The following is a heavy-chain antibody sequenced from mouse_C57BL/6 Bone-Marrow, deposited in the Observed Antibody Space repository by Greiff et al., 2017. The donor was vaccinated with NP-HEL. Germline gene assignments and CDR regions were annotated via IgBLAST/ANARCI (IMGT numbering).Heavy chain of an antibody. V-gene: IGHV1-52*01. Sequence: VQLQQPGAELVRPGSSVKLSCKASGYTFTSYWMHWVKQRPIQGLEWIGNIDPSDSETHYNQKFKDKATLTVDKSSSTAYMQLSSLTSEDAAVYYCARTDGYGYYWGQGTTLTVSS. CDR3: ARTDGYGYY. CDR2: IDPSDSET. D-gene: IGHD2-2*01. CDR1: GYTFTSYW. J-gene: IGHJ2*01.